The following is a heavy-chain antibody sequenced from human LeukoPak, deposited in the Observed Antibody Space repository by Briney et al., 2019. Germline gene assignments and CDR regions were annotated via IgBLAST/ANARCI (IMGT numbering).Heavy chain of an antibody. CDR3: AKGTMIAVVITYYFDY. CDR1: GFTFSSYA. D-gene: IGHD3-22*01. CDR2: ISGSGGST. V-gene: IGHV3-23*01. J-gene: IGHJ4*02. Sequence: GGSLRLSCAASGFTFSSYAMSWVRQAPGKGLEWVSAISGSGGSTYYADSVKGRFTISRDNSKNTLYLQMNSLRAEDTAVYYCAKGTMIAVVITYYFDYWGQGTLVTVSS.